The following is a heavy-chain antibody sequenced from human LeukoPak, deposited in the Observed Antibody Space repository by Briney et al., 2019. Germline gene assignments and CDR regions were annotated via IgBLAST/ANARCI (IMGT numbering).Heavy chain of an antibody. CDR2: ISSSGSTI. CDR3: ARGVAGEFRKRWFDP. V-gene: IGHV3-48*03. D-gene: IGHD3-10*01. J-gene: IGHJ5*02. Sequence: GGSLRLSCAASGFTFSSYEMNWVRQAPGKGLEWVSYISSSGSTIYYADSVKGRFTISRDNAKNSLYLQMHSLRAEDTAVYYCARGVAGEFRKRWFDPWGQGTLVTVSS. CDR1: GFTFSSYE.